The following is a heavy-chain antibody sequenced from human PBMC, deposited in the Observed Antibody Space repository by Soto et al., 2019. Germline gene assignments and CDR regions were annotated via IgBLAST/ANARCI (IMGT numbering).Heavy chain of an antibody. D-gene: IGHD1-7*01. Sequence: SVKVSCKASGFTFTSSAVQWVRQARGQRLEWIGWIVVGSGNTNYAQKFQERVTITRDMSTSTAYMELSSLRSEDTAVYYCAAVPGGNWNYGNDYWGQGTLGTVSS. V-gene: IGHV1-58*01. J-gene: IGHJ4*02. CDR2: IVVGSGNT. CDR1: GFTFTSSA. CDR3: AAVPGGNWNYGNDY.